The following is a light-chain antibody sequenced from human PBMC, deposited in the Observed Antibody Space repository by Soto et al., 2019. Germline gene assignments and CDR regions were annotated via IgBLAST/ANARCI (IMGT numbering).Light chain of an antibody. J-gene: IGKJ4*01. CDR3: QQYSSWSPLT. CDR2: EAF. V-gene: IGKV3-15*01. Sequence: EIVLTQSPGTLSLSPGERATLSCKASQGVGSNYLAWYQQKPGQAPRLLIYEAFTRATGIPARFSGSGSGTEFTLTISSLQSEDSAVYYCQQYSSWSPLTFGGGTKVEI. CDR1: QGVGSN.